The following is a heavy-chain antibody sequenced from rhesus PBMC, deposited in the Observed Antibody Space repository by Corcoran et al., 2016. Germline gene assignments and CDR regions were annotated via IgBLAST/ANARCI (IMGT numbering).Heavy chain of an antibody. CDR3: AKVGYSGSRDRFDF. CDR2: FNSGGGRT. V-gene: IGHV3S5*01. Sequence: EVQLVETGGGLVQPGGSLKLSCAASGFTFSSYGMSWVRQGPGKGLEWVSAFNSGGGRTYYADSVKGRCTISRDNSKNTLSLQMNSLRVEDTAVYYCAKVGYSGSRDRFDFWGQGLRVTVSS. CDR1: GFTFSSYG. J-gene: IGHJ3*01. D-gene: IGHD6-25*01.